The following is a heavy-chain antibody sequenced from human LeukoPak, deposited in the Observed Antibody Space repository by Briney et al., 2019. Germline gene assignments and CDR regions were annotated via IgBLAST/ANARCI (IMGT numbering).Heavy chain of an antibody. D-gene: IGHD3-22*01. Sequence: GGSLRLSCAASGFTFSSYAMSRVLQAPGKGLEWVSAISGSGGSTYYADSVKGRFTISRDNSKNTLYLQMNSLRAEDTAVYYCASPTGHYYDSLWGQGTLVTVSS. CDR2: ISGSGGST. V-gene: IGHV3-23*01. J-gene: IGHJ4*02. CDR1: GFTFSSYA. CDR3: ASPTGHYYDSL.